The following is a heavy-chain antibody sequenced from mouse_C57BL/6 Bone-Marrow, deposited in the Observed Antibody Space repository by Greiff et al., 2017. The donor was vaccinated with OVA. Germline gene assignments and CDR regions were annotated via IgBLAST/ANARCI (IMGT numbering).Heavy chain of an antibody. CDR3: VGRWYFDV. CDR1: GYTFTIYF. CDR2: INPSSGYT. Sequence: VQLQQSGAELAKPGASVKLSCKASGYTFTIYFLPFFPPLPVPVLEWIGYINPSSGYTKYNQKFKDKATLTADKSSSTAYMQLSSLTYEDSAVYYCVGRWYFDVWGTGTTVTVSS. V-gene: IGHV1-7*01. J-gene: IGHJ1*03.